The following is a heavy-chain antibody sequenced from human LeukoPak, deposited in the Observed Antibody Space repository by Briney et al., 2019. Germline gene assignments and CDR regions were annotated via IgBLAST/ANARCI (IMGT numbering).Heavy chain of an antibody. CDR2: IHYSGST. CDR3: ARLWSTYCSGGSCPHQPNY. V-gene: IGHV4-39*01. D-gene: IGHD2-15*01. J-gene: IGHJ4*02. CDR1: GGSISSSAYH. Sequence: PSETLSLTCTVSGGSISSSAYHWGWIRQPPGKGLEWIGSIHYSGSTYYNPSLKSRVTISVRTSKNQFSLKLSSVTAADTAVYCARLWSTYCSGGSCPHQPNYWGQGTLATVSS.